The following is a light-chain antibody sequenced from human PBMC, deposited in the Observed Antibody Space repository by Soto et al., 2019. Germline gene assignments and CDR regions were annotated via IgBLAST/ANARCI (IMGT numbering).Light chain of an antibody. CDR2: AAS. Sequence: AIQMTQSPSSLSASVGDRVTLTCRASQGIRDDLAWYQQRPGKAPKLLIYAASNLQSGVPSRFSGSGSGTDFTLIISSLQPEDFATYYCLQDYDYPYTFGQGTKLEIK. CDR1: QGIRDD. J-gene: IGKJ2*01. CDR3: LQDYDYPYT. V-gene: IGKV1-6*01.